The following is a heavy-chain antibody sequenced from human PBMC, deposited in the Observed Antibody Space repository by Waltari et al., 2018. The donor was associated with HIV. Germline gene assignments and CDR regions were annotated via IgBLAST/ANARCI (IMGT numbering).Heavy chain of an antibody. CDR1: GFTFSSYG. V-gene: IGHV3-33*01. Sequence: QVQLVESGGGVVQPGRSLRLSCAASGFTFSSYGMHWVRQAPGKGLGWVAVIWYDGSNKYYADSVKGRFIISRDNSENKLYLEMNSLRVEDTAVYYCARRDGYNLVDFWGQGTLVTVSS. D-gene: IGHD5-12*01. CDR3: ARRDGYNLVDF. CDR2: IWYDGSNK. J-gene: IGHJ4*02.